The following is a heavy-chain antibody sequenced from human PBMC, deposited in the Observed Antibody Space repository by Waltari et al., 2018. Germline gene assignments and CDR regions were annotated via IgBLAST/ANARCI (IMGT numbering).Heavy chain of an antibody. CDR3: AKDFKGFGVVGAATVFDY. V-gene: IGHV3-23*01. CDR2: IIGSGGST. Sequence: EVQLLESGGGLVQPGGSLRLSCAASGFTFSSYAMRWVRQDHGKGLEWVAAIIGSGGSTYYADSVKGRFTISRDNSKNTLYLQMNSLRAEDTAVYYCAKDFKGFGVVGAATVFDYWGQGTLVTVSS. D-gene: IGHD2-15*01. J-gene: IGHJ4*02. CDR1: GFTFSSYA.